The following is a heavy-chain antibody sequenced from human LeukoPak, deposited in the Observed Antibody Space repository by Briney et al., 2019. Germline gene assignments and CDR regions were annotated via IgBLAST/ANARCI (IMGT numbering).Heavy chain of an antibody. D-gene: IGHD2-21*02. V-gene: IGHV1-2*02. Sequence: ASVKVSCKASGYTFTGYYMHWVRQAPGQGLEWMGWINPNSGGTNYTQKFQGRVTMTRDTSISTAYMELSRLLSGDTAVYYCARGKTMVYCGGDCYRFDNWGQGTLVTVSS. CDR2: INPNSGGT. J-gene: IGHJ4*02. CDR3: ARGKTMVYCGGDCYRFDN. CDR1: GYTFTGYY.